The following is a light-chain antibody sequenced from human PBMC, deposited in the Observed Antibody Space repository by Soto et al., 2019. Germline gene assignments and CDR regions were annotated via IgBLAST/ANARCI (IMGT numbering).Light chain of an antibody. CDR3: QHYNNWPRT. CDR1: QSVSSSF. V-gene: IGKV3-20*01. CDR2: GAS. J-gene: IGKJ1*01. Sequence: EIVLTQSPGTLSLSPGERATLSCRASQSVSSSFLAWYQQILGQAPRLLIYGASSRATGIPDRFSGSGSGKDFTLTISRLEPEDFAVYYCQHYNNWPRTFGQGTKVEIK.